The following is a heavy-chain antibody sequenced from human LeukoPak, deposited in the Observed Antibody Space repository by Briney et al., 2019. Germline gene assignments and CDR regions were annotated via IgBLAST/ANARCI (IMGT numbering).Heavy chain of an antibody. V-gene: IGHV3-21*01. D-gene: IGHD6-6*01. CDR2: ISTSGSYI. Sequence: PGGSLRLXCAASGFTCSSYSMNWVRQAPGKGLEWVSSISTSGSYIYYADSVKGRFTISRDNAKNSLYLQMNGLRAEDTAVYYCARDSSSSPYSFDYWGQGTLVTVSS. CDR3: ARDSSSSPYSFDY. J-gene: IGHJ4*02. CDR1: GFTCSSYS.